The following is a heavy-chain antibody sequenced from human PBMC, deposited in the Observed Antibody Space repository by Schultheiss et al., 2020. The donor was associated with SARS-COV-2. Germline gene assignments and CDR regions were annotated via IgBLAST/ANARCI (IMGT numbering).Heavy chain of an antibody. V-gene: IGHV4-31*01. CDR3: ARMVVVAATLGWFDP. D-gene: IGHD2-15*01. CDR1: GDSISSGAYY. Sequence: SQTLSLTCTVSGDSISSGAYYWSWLRQHPGMGLEWIGNIYYSGSTYYNPSLKSLVTISVDTSKNQFSLKLSSVTAADTAVYYCARMVVVAATLGWFDPWGQGTLVTVSS. CDR2: IYYSGST. J-gene: IGHJ5*02.